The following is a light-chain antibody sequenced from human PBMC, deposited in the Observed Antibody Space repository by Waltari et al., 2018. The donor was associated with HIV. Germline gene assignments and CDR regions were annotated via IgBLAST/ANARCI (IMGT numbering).Light chain of an antibody. J-gene: IGLJ7*01. CDR1: RPNHCSHT. V-gene: IGLV1-47*01. CDR2: RNN. CDR3: AAWDDSLSGAV. Sequence: QSVLTQPPSASGTPGQRVPISCSASRPNHCSHTSYWYQQLPGTAPKLLIYRNNRRPSGVPDRFSGSKSGTSASLAISGLRSEDEADYYCAAWDDSLSGAVFGGGTQLTVL.